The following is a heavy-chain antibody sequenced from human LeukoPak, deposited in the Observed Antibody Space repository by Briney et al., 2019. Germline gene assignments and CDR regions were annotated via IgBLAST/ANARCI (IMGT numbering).Heavy chain of an antibody. CDR3: ARDLLGAVAGTRDDY. D-gene: IGHD6-19*01. CDR2: ISYDGSNK. CDR1: GFTFSSYA. Sequence: GGSLRLSCAASGFTFSSYAMHWVRQAPGKGLEWVAVISYDGSNKYYADSVKGRFTISRDNSKNTLYLQMNSLRAEDTAVYYCARDLLGAVAGTRDDYWGQRTLVTVSS. V-gene: IGHV3-30*04. J-gene: IGHJ4*02.